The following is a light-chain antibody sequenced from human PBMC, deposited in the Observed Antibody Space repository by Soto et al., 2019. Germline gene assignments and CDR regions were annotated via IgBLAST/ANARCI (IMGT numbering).Light chain of an antibody. CDR1: QSVSSN. J-gene: IGKJ1*01. CDR2: GAS. CDR3: QQYNNWRT. V-gene: IGKV3-15*01. Sequence: EIVMTQSPATLSVSTGERATLSCRASQSVSSNLAWYQQKPGQAPRLLIYGASTRATGIPARFSGSGSRTEFTITISSLQSEDLAVYYCQQYNNWRTFGQGTKAEIK.